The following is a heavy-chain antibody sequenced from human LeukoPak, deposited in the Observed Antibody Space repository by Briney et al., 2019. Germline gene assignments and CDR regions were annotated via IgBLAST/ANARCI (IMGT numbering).Heavy chain of an antibody. V-gene: IGHV3-30*02. CDR3: AKDRRFLFSGYDYFDY. Sequence: GGSLRLSCAASGSTFSSYGMHWVRQAPGKGLEWVAFIRYDGSNKYYADSVKGRFTISRGNSKNTLYLQMNSLRAEDTAVYYCAKDRRFLFSGYDYFDYWGQGTLVTVSS. J-gene: IGHJ4*02. CDR1: GSTFSSYG. D-gene: IGHD5-12*01. CDR2: IRYDGSNK.